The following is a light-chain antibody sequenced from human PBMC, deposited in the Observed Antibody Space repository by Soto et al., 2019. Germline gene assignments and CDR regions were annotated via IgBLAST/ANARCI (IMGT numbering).Light chain of an antibody. CDR3: AACHDRLNGYV. CDR2: SNN. CDR1: SSNIGSNT. V-gene: IGLV1-44*01. Sequence: QSVLTQPPSASGTPGQRVTISCSGSSSNIGSNTVNWYQQLPGTAPKLLIYSNNQRPSGVPDRFSGSKSGTSASLAISGLQSEDEADYYYAACHDRLNGYVFGTGTQVTVL. J-gene: IGLJ1*01.